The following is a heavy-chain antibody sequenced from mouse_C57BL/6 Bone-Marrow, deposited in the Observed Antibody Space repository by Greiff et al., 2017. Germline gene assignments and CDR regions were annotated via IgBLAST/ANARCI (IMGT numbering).Heavy chain of an antibody. J-gene: IGHJ2*01. Sequence: VKLLESGAELARPGASVKLSCKASGYTFTSYGISWVKQRTGQGLEWIGEIYPGSGTTYYNEKFKGKATLTADKSSSTAYMALRSLTSEDSAVYFCAGEGLGRYYFDYWGQGTTLTVSS. CDR2: IYPGSGTT. V-gene: IGHV1-81*01. CDR1: GYTFTSYG. CDR3: AGEGLGRYYFDY. D-gene: IGHD4-1*01.